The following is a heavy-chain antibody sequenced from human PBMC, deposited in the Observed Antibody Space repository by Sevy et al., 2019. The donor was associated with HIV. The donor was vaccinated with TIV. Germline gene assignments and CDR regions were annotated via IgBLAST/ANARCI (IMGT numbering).Heavy chain of an antibody. CDR2: ISSSGSTI. J-gene: IGHJ4*02. CDR1: GFTFSDYY. Sequence: GGSLRLSCAASGFTFSDYYMSWIRQAPGKGLEWVSYISSSGSTIYYADSVKGRFTISRDNAKNSLYLQMNSLRAEDTAMYYCARGPFSNYYGSGSPHGDYWGQGTLVTVSS. CDR3: ARGPFSNYYGSGSPHGDY. V-gene: IGHV3-11*01. D-gene: IGHD3-10*01.